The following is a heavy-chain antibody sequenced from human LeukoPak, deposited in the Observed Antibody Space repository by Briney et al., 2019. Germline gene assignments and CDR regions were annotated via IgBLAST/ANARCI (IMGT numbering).Heavy chain of an antibody. CDR3: ARGHTIKDYFDY. V-gene: IGHV3-48*04. CDR1: GLTFSRYW. Sequence: GGSLRLSCAASGLTFSRYWMNWVRQAPGKGLEWVSHISSSGSTIYYADSVKGRFTISRHNAKNSLYLQMNSLRAEDTAVYYCARGHTIKDYFDYWGQGTLVTVSS. CDR2: ISSSGSTI. J-gene: IGHJ4*02.